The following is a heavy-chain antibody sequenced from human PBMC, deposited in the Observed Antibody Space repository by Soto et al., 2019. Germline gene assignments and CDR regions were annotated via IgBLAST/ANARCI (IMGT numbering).Heavy chain of an antibody. CDR3: AKEGPHSSSYYYYYGMDV. Sequence: QVQLVESGGGVVQPGRSLRLSCAASGFTFSSYGMHWVRQAPGKGLEWVAVISYDGSNKYYADSVKGRFTISRDNSKNTLYLQMNSLRAEDTAVYYCAKEGPHSSSYYYYYGMDVWGQGTTVTVSS. J-gene: IGHJ6*02. CDR2: ISYDGSNK. CDR1: GFTFSSYG. V-gene: IGHV3-30*18. D-gene: IGHD6-6*01.